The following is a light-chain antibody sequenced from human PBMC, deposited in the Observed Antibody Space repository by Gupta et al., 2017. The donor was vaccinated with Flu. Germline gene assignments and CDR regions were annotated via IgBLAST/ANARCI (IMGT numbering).Light chain of an antibody. CDR2: WAS. CDR1: QSLFYSSNNRNY. CDR3: HQDSTTPLT. V-gene: IGKV4-1*01. J-gene: IGKJ4*01. Sequence: DIVMTQSPDSLAVSLGERATVNCKSSQSLFYSSNNRNYLAWYQQKPGQPPKLLIYWASSREFGVPDRFSGSGSGTDFTLTISSLQAEDVAVYYCHQDSTTPLTFGGGTKVEIK.